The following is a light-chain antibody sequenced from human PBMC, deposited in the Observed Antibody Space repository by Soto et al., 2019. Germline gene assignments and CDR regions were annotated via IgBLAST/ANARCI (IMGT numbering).Light chain of an antibody. Sequence: DIVMTQSPLSLPVTPGEPASISCRSSQSLLHSNGYNYLDWYLQKPGQSPQLLIYLGSNRASGVPDRFSGSGTGKDFSVKIRRGGGEECGVYFCKQAPKNQWTFGQGTKVEIK. CDR2: LGS. CDR3: KQAPKNQWT. J-gene: IGKJ1*01. CDR1: QSLLHSNGYNY. V-gene: IGKV2-28*01.